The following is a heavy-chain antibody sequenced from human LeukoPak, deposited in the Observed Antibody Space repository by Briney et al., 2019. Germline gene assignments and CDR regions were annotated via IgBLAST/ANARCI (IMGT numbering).Heavy chain of an antibody. CDR2: IIPIFGTA. Sequence: ASVKVSCKASVGTFSSDTISWVRQAPGQGLEWMGGIIPIFGTANYAQKFQGRVTITTDESTSTAYMELSSLRSEDTAVYYCARETPGIVGAVWGQGTLVTVSS. CDR1: VGTFSSDT. J-gene: IGHJ4*02. D-gene: IGHD1-26*01. V-gene: IGHV1-69*05. CDR3: ARETPGIVGAV.